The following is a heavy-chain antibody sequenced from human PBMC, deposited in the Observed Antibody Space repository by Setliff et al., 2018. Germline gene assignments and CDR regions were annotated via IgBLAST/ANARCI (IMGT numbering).Heavy chain of an antibody. D-gene: IGHD3-22*01. V-gene: IGHV1-18*01. CDR2: ISAYNGNT. J-gene: IGHJ4*01. CDR3: ARDRSGAGDYYDSSGYYDY. Sequence: ASVKVSCKASGYTFTSYGISWVRQAPGQGLEWMGWISAYNGNTNYAQKLQGRVTMTTDTSTSTAYLELRSLRSDDTAVYYCARDRSGAGDYYDSSGYYDYWGHGTLVTVSS. CDR1: GYTFTSYG.